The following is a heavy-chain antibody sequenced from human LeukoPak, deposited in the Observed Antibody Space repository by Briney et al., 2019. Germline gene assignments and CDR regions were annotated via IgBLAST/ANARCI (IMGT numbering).Heavy chain of an antibody. D-gene: IGHD3-10*01. CDR2: ISNDGSNK. CDR1: GFTFSSYG. J-gene: IGHJ4*02. Sequence: GGSLRLSCAASGFTFSSYGMHWVRQAPGKGLEWVAVISNDGSNKNYADSVKGRFTISRDNSKNTLYLQINSLRAEDTAVYYCARDQTVLLWFGVFDYWGQGTLVTVSS. V-gene: IGHV3-30*03. CDR3: ARDQTVLLWFGVFDY.